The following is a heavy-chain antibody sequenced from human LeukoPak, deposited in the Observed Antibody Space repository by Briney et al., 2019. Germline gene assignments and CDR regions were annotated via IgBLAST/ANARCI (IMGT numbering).Heavy chain of an antibody. D-gene: IGHD5-18*01. J-gene: IGHJ6*03. V-gene: IGHV4-4*07. Sequence: SSETLSLTCTVSGGSISSYYWSWIRQPAGKGLEWIGRIYTSGSTNYNPSLKSRVTMSVDTSKNQFSLKLSSVTAADTAVYYCARGYSYGSIINYYYYYMDVWGKGTTVTISS. CDR2: IYTSGST. CDR3: ARGYSYGSIINYYYYYMDV. CDR1: GGSISSYY.